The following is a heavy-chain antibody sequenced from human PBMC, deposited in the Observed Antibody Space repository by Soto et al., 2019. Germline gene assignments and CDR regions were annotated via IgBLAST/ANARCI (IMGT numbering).Heavy chain of an antibody. V-gene: IGHV3-23*01. D-gene: IGHD3-22*01. Sequence: EVQLLESGGGLVQPGGSLRLSCAASGFTFSSYTMSWVRQGPGKGLEWVSIISGTGDSTDYADSVKGRFTISRDNSKNTLYLQMNSLRAEDTAVYYCSKDRARYYYDGSGYYFFDYWGQGTLVNVSS. J-gene: IGHJ4*02. CDR1: GFTFSSYT. CDR3: SKDRARYYYDGSGYYFFDY. CDR2: ISGTGDST.